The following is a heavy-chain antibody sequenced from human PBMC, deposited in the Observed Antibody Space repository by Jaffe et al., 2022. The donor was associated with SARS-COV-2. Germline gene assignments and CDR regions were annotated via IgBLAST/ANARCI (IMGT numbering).Heavy chain of an antibody. Sequence: EVKLVESGGGLVQPGGSLRLSCAASGFTFRTYNMNWVRQAPGKGLEWVSSISPTSSRIFYSDSVKGRFTVSRDDAQESLFLQMNSLRAEDTAVYYCARDSDVGYCRGSDCYSLALDLWGQGTMVSVS. CDR2: ISPTSSRI. CDR3: ARDSDVGYCRGSDCYSLALDL. J-gene: IGHJ3*01. CDR1: GFTFRTYN. V-gene: IGHV3-48*01. D-gene: IGHD2-21*02.